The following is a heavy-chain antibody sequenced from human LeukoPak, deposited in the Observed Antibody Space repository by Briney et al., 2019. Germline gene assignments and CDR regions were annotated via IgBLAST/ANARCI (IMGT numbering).Heavy chain of an antibody. D-gene: IGHD2-15*01. V-gene: IGHV4-34*01. Sequence: KPSETLSLTCAVYGGSFSGYYWSWIRQPPGKGLEWIGEINHSGSTNYNPSLKSRVTISVDTSKNQFSLKLSSVTAADTAVYYCARGRIVVVVAATLGRVRFWFDPWGQGTLVTVSS. J-gene: IGHJ5*02. CDR2: INHSGST. CDR1: GGSFSGYY. CDR3: ARGRIVVVVAATLGRVRFWFDP.